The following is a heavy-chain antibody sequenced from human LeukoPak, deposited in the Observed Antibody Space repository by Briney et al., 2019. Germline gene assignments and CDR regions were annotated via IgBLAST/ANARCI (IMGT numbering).Heavy chain of an antibody. V-gene: IGHV4-34*01. CDR3: AGDRYYYDGSGPPD. CDR2: IYYSGST. D-gene: IGHD3-22*01. J-gene: IGHJ4*02. CDR1: GGSFSGYY. Sequence: SETLSLTCAVYGGSFSGYYWGWIRQPPGKGLEWIGSIYYSGSTYYNPSLKSRVTISVDTSENQFSLKLSSVTAADTAVYYCAGDRYYYDGSGPPDWSQGTLVTVSS.